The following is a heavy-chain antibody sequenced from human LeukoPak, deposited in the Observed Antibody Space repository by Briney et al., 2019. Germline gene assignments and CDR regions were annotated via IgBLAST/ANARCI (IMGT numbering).Heavy chain of an antibody. J-gene: IGHJ3*02. CDR2: IYPSDSDT. CDR3: ARLIPYGGTLTLAFDI. D-gene: IGHD4-23*01. V-gene: IGHV5-51*01. CDR1: GYSFATYW. Sequence: PGESLKISCKGSGYSFATYWIGWVRQMPGKGLEWMGIIYPSDSDTRYSPSFQVQGPISEDKTISTPYLQWSSLKASDTAMYYCARLIPYGGTLTLAFDIWGQATMVTVSS.